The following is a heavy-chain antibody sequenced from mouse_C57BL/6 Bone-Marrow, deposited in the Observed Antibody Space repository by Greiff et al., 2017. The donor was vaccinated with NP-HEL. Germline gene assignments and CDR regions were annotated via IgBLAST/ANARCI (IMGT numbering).Heavy chain of an antibody. CDR3: AIFQLDYYAMDY. CDR2: IDPSDSYT. D-gene: IGHD4-1*02. CDR1: GYTFTSYW. V-gene: IGHV1-69*01. Sequence: QVQLQQPGAELVMPGASVKLSCKASGYTFTSYWMHWVKQRPGQGLEWIGEIDPSDSYTNYNQKFKGKSTLTVDKSSSTAYMKLSSLTSEDSAVYYCAIFQLDYYAMDYWGQGTSVTVSS. J-gene: IGHJ4*01.